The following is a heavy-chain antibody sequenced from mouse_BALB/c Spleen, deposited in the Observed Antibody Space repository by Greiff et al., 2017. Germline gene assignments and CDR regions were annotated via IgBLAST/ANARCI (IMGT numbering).Heavy chain of an antibody. V-gene: IGHV5-6*01. Sequence: EVQRVESGGDLVKPGGSLKLSCAASGFTFSSYGMYWVRQTPDKGLEWVATISSGGSYTYYPDSVKGRFTISRDNAKNTLYLQMSSLKSEDTAMYYCARRENGSSDWFAYWGQGTLVTVSA. D-gene: IGHD1-3*01. CDR3: ARRENGSSDWFAY. CDR2: ISSGGSYT. J-gene: IGHJ3*01. CDR1: GFTFSSYG.